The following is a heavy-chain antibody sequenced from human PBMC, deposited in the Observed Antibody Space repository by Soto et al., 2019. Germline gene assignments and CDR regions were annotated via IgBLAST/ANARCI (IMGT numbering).Heavy chain of an antibody. J-gene: IGHJ6*04. CDR3: AKDRPTTSSSKMHV. CDR2: ISGGGDGT. V-gene: IGHV3-23*01. CDR1: GFTFSTFA. D-gene: IGHD6-6*01. Sequence: GGSLRLSCAASGFTFSTFAMSWVRQAPGKGLEWVSTISGGGDGTYYADSVKGRFTISRDNSMNTMYLQMDSLRAEDTAVYYCAKDRPTTSSSKMHVWGKGTTVTVSS.